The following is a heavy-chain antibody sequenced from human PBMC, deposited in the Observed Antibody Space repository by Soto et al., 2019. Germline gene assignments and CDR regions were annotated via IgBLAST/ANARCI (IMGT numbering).Heavy chain of an antibody. D-gene: IGHD2-15*01. CDR3: ASVAEPPDIVVVVAAPYYFDY. Sequence: GGSLRLSCAASGFTFSSYWMSWVRQAPGKGLEWVANIKQDGSEKYYVDSVKGRFTISRDNAKNSLYLQMNSLRAEDTAVYYCASVAEPPDIVVVVAAPYYFDYWGQGTLVTVSS. J-gene: IGHJ4*02. CDR2: IKQDGSEK. V-gene: IGHV3-7*01. CDR1: GFTFSSYW.